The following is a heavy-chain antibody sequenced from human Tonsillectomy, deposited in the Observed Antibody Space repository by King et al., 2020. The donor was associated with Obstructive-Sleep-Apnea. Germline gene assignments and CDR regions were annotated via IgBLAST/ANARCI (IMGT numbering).Heavy chain of an antibody. J-gene: IGHJ4*02. CDR2: IWYDGSNK. V-gene: IGHV3-33*01. Sequence: VQLVESGGGVVQPGRSLRLSCAASGFTFSSYGMHWVRQAPGKGLEWVAGIWYDGSNKYYADSVKGRFTISRDNSKNTLYLQMNSLRAEDTAVYYCARDGSYYYDSSGYSDYWGQGTLVTVSS. D-gene: IGHD3-22*01. CDR3: ARDGSYYYDSSGYSDY. CDR1: GFTFSSYG.